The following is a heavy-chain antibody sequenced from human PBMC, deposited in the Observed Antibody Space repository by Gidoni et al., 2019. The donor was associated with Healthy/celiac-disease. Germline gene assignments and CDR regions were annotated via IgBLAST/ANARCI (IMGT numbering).Heavy chain of an antibody. V-gene: IGHV3-23*01. CDR1: GFTFSRYA. Sequence: EVQLLESGGGLVQPGGSLRLSCAASGFTFSRYAMSWVRQAPGKGVEWVRAMGGGGGSKYYADCVEGRFTISRDKSKNPRYLQMNSLRAEDTAVYYCANGGDSVGVVAATPGGGDVWGQGTTVTVSS. J-gene: IGHJ6*02. CDR3: ANGGDSVGVVAATPGGGDV. D-gene: IGHD2-15*01. CDR2: MGGGGGSK.